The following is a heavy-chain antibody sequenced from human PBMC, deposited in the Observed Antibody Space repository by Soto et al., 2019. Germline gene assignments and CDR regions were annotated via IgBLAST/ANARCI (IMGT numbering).Heavy chain of an antibody. CDR3: ARAWTIVAPWMDF. CDR1: GFTFSSYA. V-gene: IGHV3-23*01. Sequence: PGGSLRLSCAASGFTFSSYAMSWVRQAPGKGLEWVSAISGSGGSTYYADSVKGRFTISRDNAKNSLYLQMNSLRAEDTAVYYCARAWTIVAPWMDFWGQGTLVTVSS. CDR2: ISGSGGST. J-gene: IGHJ4*02. D-gene: IGHD5-12*01.